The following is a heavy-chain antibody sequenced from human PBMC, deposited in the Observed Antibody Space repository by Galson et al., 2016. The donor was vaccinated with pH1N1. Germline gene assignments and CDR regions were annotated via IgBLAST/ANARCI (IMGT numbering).Heavy chain of an antibody. CDR2: IIPIFGTA. CDR1: GGTLNNYP. CDR3: ARGQASVSTSYYYGMDV. D-gene: IGHD4-11*01. Sequence: SVKVSCKASGGTLNNYPISWLRQAPGHGLEWMGRIIPIFGTANYEQKFQGRVTITADKSTSTAYMELSSLRSEDTAVYYCARGQASVSTSYYYGMDVWGQGTTVTVSS. V-gene: IGHV1-69*06. J-gene: IGHJ6*02.